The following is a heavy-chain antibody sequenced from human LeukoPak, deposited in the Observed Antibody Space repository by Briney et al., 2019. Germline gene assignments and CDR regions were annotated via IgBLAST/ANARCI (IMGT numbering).Heavy chain of an antibody. Sequence: ASVKVSCKASGYTFTSYGISWVRQAPGQGLEWMGWINPNSGGTNYAQKFQGRVTMTRDTSISTAYMELSRLRSDDTAVYYCARDQYYYDSSGSFDYWGQGTLVTVSS. J-gene: IGHJ4*02. CDR2: INPNSGGT. CDR1: GYTFTSYG. V-gene: IGHV1-2*02. D-gene: IGHD3-22*01. CDR3: ARDQYYYDSSGSFDY.